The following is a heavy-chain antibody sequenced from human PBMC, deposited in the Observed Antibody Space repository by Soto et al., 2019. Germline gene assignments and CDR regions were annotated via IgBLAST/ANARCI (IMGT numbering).Heavy chain of an antibody. CDR2: ISSGSAYI. CDR1: TFSMYS. CDR3: ARDRGGSYDSWFDP. V-gene: IGHV3-21*06. J-gene: IGHJ5*02. D-gene: IGHD1-26*01. Sequence: EVQVVESGGGLVKPGGSLRLSCTFTFSMYSMNWVRQAPGKGLEWVASISSGSAYIKYAESVKGRFTISRDNAKNSLHLKMNSLRAEDTAIYHCARDRGGSYDSWFDPWGQGTLVTVSS.